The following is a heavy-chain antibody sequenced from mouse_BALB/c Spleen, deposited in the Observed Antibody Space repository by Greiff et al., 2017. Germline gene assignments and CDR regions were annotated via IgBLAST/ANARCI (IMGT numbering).Heavy chain of an antibody. CDR1: GSAFSSSW. J-gene: IGHJ4*01. CDR2: IYPGDGDT. Sequence: VKLVESGPELVKPGASVKISCKASGSAFSSSWMNWVKQRPGQGLEWIGRIYPGDGDTNYNGKFKGKATLTADKSSSTAYMQLSSLTSVDSAVYFCARSTTATYAMDYWGQGTSVTVSA. V-gene: IGHV1-82*01. CDR3: ARSTTATYAMDY. D-gene: IGHD1-2*01.